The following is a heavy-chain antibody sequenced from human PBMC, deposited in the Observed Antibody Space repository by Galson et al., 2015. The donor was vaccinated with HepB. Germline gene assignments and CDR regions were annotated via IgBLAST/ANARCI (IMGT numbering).Heavy chain of an antibody. Sequence: SLRLSCAASGFTFSSYAMHWVRQAPGKGLEWVAVISYDGSNKYYADSVKGRLTISRDNSKNTLYLQMNSLRAEDTAVYYCASAHDCSGGSCYPWAFDIWGQGTMVTVSS. V-gene: IGHV3-30-3*01. CDR3: ASAHDCSGGSCYPWAFDI. D-gene: IGHD2-15*01. CDR1: GFTFSSYA. CDR2: ISYDGSNK. J-gene: IGHJ3*02.